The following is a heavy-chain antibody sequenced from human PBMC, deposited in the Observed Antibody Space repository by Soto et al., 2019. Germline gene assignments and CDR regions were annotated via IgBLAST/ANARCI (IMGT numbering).Heavy chain of an antibody. CDR2: INPNSGGT. CDR1: GYTFTGYY. CDR3: ARNWKHGWRAPYYYGMDV. J-gene: IGHJ6*02. D-gene: IGHD1-1*01. V-gene: IGHV1-2*02. Sequence: ASVKVSCKASGYTFTGYYMHWVRQAPGQGLEWMGWINPNSGGTNYAQKFQGRVTMTRDTSISTAYMELSRLRSDDTAVYYCARNWKHGWRAPYYYGMDVCGPGTPVAV.